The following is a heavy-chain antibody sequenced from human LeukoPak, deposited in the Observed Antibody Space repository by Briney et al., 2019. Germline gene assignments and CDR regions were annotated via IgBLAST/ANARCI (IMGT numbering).Heavy chain of an antibody. CDR1: GGSISSGSYY. J-gene: IGHJ1*01. V-gene: IGHV4-61*02. D-gene: IGHD3-22*01. Sequence: SETLSLTCTVSGGSISSGSYYWSWIRQPAWKGLQWIGRIYISGSTKYNPPLKSRVTMSVDTSKNQFSLKLSSVTAAETGVYYCGSSRDSSGYWALNWGQGSLVTVSS. CDR3: GSSRDSSGYWALN. CDR2: IYISGST.